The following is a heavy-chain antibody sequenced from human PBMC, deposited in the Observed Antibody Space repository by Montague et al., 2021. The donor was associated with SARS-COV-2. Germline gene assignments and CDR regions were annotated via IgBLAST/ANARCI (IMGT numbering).Heavy chain of an antibody. CDR1: GFTFSDYY. V-gene: IGHV3-11*03. CDR2: ISSSSSYT. Sequence: SLRLSCAASGFTFSDYYMSWIRQAPGKGLEWVSYISSSSSYTHYXXSVKGRFTISRENAKNSLYLQMNSLRAEDTAVYYCAASLGSITIFGVVTMGYFDYWGQGTLVTVSS. J-gene: IGHJ4*02. CDR3: AASLGSITIFGVVTMGYFDY. D-gene: IGHD3-3*01.